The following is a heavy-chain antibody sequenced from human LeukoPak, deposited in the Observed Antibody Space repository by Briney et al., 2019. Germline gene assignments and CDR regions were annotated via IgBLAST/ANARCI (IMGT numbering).Heavy chain of an antibody. J-gene: IGHJ6*02. CDR3: AKGYYYYGMDV. V-gene: IGHV3-9*01. Sequence: GGSLRLSCAASGFTFDDYAMHWVRQAPGKGLEWVSGISWNSGSIGYADSVKGRFTISRDNAKNSLYLQMNSLRAEDTALYYCAKGYYYYGMDVWGQGTTVTVSS. CDR1: GFTFDDYA. CDR2: ISWNSGSI.